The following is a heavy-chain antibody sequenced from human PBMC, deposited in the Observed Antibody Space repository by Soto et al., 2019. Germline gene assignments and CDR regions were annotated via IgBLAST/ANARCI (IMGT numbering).Heavy chain of an antibody. Sequence: QVQLVESGGGVVQPGRSLRLSCAASGFTFSSYSMHWVRQAPGKGLEWVAVISYDGSNKYYADSVKGRFTISRDNSKNTLYLQMNSLRAEDTAVYYCARDYQGQLWFGPYYGIDVWGQGTTVTVSS. CDR2: ISYDGSNK. D-gene: IGHD3-10*01. CDR1: GFTFSSYS. J-gene: IGHJ6*02. CDR3: ARDYQGQLWFGPYYGIDV. V-gene: IGHV3-30-3*01.